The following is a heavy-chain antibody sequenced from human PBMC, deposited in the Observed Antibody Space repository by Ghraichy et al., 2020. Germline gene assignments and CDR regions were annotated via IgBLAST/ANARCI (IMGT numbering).Heavy chain of an antibody. CDR2: IKIDETEK. CDR1: GFSFRSYW. D-gene: IGHD4-11*01. CDR3: GRGGPDNSNYAVDI. Sequence: GGSLRLSCAASGFSFRSYWMNWVRQAPGKGLEWVANIKIDETEKYYVGSVKGRFTISRDNAKNSLYLQMNSLRAEDTALYYCGRGGPDNSNYAVDIWGQGTMVPVSS. V-gene: IGHV3-7*03. J-gene: IGHJ3*02.